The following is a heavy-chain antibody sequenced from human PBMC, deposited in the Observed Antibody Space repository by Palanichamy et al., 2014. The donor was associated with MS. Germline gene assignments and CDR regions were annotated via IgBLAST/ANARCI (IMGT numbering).Heavy chain of an antibody. D-gene: IGHD3-10*01. J-gene: IGHJ3*02. CDR1: GFIFSSYW. V-gene: IGHV3-74*01. CDR2: IKSDGRSL. CDR3: AREQDGSGRQTDSFDI. Sequence: EVQLVESGGGLVQPGGSLRLSCAASGFIFSSYWMHWVRQAPGKGLVWVSRIKSDGRSLSYADSVKGRFTISRDNAKTTLYLQMNSLRAEDTAVYYYAREQDGSGRQTDSFDIWGQGTMVTVSS.